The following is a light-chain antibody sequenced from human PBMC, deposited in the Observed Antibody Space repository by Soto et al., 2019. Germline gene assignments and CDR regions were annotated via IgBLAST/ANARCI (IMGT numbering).Light chain of an antibody. V-gene: IGKV3-20*01. CDR3: QXYGRSPTT. J-gene: IGKJ1*01. Sequence: DIVLTQSPGTLSSSPGDRATLSWRASQSLTSSYLAWYQQKRGHAPMFLIYGESSRATGIPDRLSGSGSGTDFNLTISRLEPEDFAVYYCQXYGRSPTTFGQGTKVDIK. CDR2: GES. CDR1: QSLTSSY.